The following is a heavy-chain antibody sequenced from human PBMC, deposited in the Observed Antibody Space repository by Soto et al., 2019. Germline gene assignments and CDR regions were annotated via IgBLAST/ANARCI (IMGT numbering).Heavy chain of an antibody. J-gene: IGHJ4*02. CDR2: IYYSGST. CDR1: GGSISSYY. Sequence: QVQLQESGPGLMKPSETLSLTCTVSGGSISSYYWCWIRQPPGKELEWIGYIYYSGSTNYNPPLKSRVPIAVDTSKNQFSLKLNSVTAADTAVYYCARQGAVATLLDYWGQGTLVTVSS. D-gene: IGHD6-19*01. CDR3: ARQGAVATLLDY. V-gene: IGHV4-59*08.